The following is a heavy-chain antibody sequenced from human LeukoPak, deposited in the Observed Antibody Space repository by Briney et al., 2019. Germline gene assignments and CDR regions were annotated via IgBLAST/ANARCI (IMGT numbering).Heavy chain of an antibody. CDR2: ISGSGGSA. J-gene: IGHJ4*02. V-gene: IGHV3-23*01. CDR1: GFTFSSYA. CDR3: AKEKLGTEVFDY. D-gene: IGHD7-27*01. Sequence: GSLRLSCAASGFTFSSYAMSWVRQAPGKGLEWVSAISGSGGSAYYADSVKGRFTISRDNSKNTLYLQMNSLRAEDTAVYYCAKEKLGTEVFDYWGQGTLVTVSS.